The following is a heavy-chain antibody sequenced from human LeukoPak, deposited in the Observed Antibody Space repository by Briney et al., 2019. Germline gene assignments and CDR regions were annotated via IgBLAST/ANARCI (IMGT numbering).Heavy chain of an antibody. Sequence: PGGSLRLSCAASGFTFSNYAMSWARLAPGKGLEWVSGIGGSGDSTYYGDSVKGRFIISRDNSKNTLYLRMNSLRAEDTAVYYCAKGYRSGWFPWFDPWGQGTLVTVSS. D-gene: IGHD6-19*01. J-gene: IGHJ5*02. CDR3: AKGYRSGWFPWFDP. V-gene: IGHV3-23*01. CDR2: IGGSGDST. CDR1: GFTFSNYA.